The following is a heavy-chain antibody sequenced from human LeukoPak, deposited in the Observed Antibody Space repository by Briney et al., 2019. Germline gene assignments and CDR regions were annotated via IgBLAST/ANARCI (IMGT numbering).Heavy chain of an antibody. V-gene: IGHV3-23*01. Sequence: GGSLRLSCEVSGFIFSSYWMSWVRQAPGKGLEWVSGISPSGDIKYYVDSVKGRFTVSRDNSKNTLYLQINSLRDEDTAVYYCAKDDAWLQYNDWGQGTLVTVSS. J-gene: IGHJ4*02. D-gene: IGHD5-24*01. CDR1: GFIFSSYW. CDR2: ISPSGDIK. CDR3: AKDDAWLQYND.